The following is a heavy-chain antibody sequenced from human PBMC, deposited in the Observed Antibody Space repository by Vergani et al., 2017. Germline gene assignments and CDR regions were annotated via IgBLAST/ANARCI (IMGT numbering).Heavy chain of an antibody. CDR2: ISGSGGST. J-gene: IGHJ4*02. CDR1: GFTFSSYA. CDR3: AKELVAAAGGFDY. Sequence: EVQLLESGGGLVQPGGSLRLSCAASGFTFSSYAMSWVRQAPGKGRGWVSAISGSGGSTYYEDSVKGRFTISRDNSKNTLYLQMNSLRAEDTAVYYCAKELVAAAGGFDYWGQGTLVTVSS. D-gene: IGHD6-13*01. V-gene: IGHV3-23*01.